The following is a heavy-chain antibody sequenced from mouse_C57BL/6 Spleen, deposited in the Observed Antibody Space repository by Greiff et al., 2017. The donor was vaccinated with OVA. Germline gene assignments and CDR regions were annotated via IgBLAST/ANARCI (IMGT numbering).Heavy chain of an antibody. CDR1: GYTFTDYT. Sequence: QVQLQQSDAELVKPGASVKISCKVSGYTFTDYTIHWMKQRPEQGLEWIGYIYPRDGSTKYNEKFKGKATLTADKSSSTAYMQLNSLTSEDSAVYFCAREGNYDYDEAWFAYWGQGTLVTVSA. CDR2: IYPRDGST. CDR3: AREGNYDYDEAWFAY. V-gene: IGHV1-78*01. D-gene: IGHD2-4*01. J-gene: IGHJ3*01.